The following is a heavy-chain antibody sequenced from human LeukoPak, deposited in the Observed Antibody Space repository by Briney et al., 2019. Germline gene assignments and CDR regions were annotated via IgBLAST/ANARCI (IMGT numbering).Heavy chain of an antibody. D-gene: IGHD2-15*01. CDR1: GFTFSNYW. J-gene: IGHJ6*02. V-gene: IGHV3-7*03. CDR2: IKQDGSEK. CDR3: AKNLYCGGGSCYPSALGMDV. Sequence: PGGSLRLSCAASGFTFSNYWMSWVRQAPGKGLEWVANIKQDGSEKYYVDSVKGRFTVSRDNAKNSLFLQMNSLRAEDTAVYYCAKNLYCGGGSCYPSALGMDVWGQGTTVTVSS.